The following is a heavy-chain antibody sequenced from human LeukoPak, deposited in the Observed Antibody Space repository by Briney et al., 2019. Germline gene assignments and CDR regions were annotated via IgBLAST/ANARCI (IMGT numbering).Heavy chain of an antibody. V-gene: IGHV4-39*01. CDR1: GGSISSSSYY. Sequence: SETLSLTCTVSGGSISSSSYYWGWIRQPPGKGLEWIGSIYYSGSTYYNPSLKSRVTISVDTSKNQFSLKLSSVTAADTAVYYCASRSRSEVLRYFDWLLAQKKPQPYFDYWGQGTLVTVSS. CDR2: IYYSGST. CDR3: ASRSRSEVLRYFDWLLAQKKPQPYFDY. D-gene: IGHD3-9*01. J-gene: IGHJ4*02.